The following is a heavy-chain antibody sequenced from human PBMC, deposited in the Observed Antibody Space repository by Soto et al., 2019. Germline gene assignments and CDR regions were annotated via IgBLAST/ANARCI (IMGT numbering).Heavy chain of an antibody. CDR2: INAGNGNT. CDR1: GYTFTSYA. V-gene: IGHV1-3*01. CDR3: ARVPSLTAVAAKWGSLPEGYYFDY. D-gene: IGHD6-19*01. Sequence: GSSGKVSCKASGYTFTSYAMHWVRQAPGQRLEWMGWINAGNGNTKYSQKFQGRVTITRDTSASTAYMELSSLRSEDTAVYYCARVPSLTAVAAKWGSLPEGYYFDYWGQGTLVTVSS. J-gene: IGHJ4*02.